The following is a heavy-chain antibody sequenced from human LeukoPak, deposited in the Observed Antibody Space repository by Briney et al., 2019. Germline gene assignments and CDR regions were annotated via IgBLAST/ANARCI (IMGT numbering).Heavy chain of an antibody. CDR2: LYYSGST. CDR1: GGSINNYY. J-gene: IGHJ4*02. Sequence: PSETLSFTCTVSGGSINNYYWSWIRQPPGKGLEWIGYLYYSGSTNYNPSLKSRVTISVDTSKNQFSLKLSSVTAADTAVYYCAREIRKDYGGNVCYFDYWGQGTLVTVSS. V-gene: IGHV4-59*01. CDR3: AREIRKDYGGNVCYFDY. D-gene: IGHD4-23*01.